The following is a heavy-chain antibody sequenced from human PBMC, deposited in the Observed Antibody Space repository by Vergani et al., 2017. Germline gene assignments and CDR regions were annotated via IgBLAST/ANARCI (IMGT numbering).Heavy chain of an antibody. D-gene: IGHD6-19*01. CDR2: IWYDGSNK. CDR3: RAVAGERDAFDI. J-gene: IGHJ3*02. Sequence: QVQLVESGGGVVQPGRSLRLSCAASGFTFSSYGMHWVRQAPGKGLEWVAVIWYDGSNKYYADSVKGRFTISRDNSKNTLYLQMNSLRAEDTAVYYCRAVAGERDAFDIWGQGTMVTVSS. V-gene: IGHV3-33*01. CDR1: GFTFSSYG.